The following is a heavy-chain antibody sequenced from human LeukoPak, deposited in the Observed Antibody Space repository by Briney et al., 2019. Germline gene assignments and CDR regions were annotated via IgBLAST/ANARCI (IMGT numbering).Heavy chain of an antibody. V-gene: IGHV4-39*07. Sequence: SETLSLTCTVSGGSISSSSYYGGWIRQPPGKGLEWIGSIYYSGSTNYNPSLKSRVTISVDTSKNQFSLKLSSVTAADTAVYYCARAIPPGWFDPWGQGTLVTVSS. CDR3: ARAIPPGWFDP. D-gene: IGHD2-21*01. J-gene: IGHJ5*02. CDR2: IYYSGST. CDR1: GGSISSSSYY.